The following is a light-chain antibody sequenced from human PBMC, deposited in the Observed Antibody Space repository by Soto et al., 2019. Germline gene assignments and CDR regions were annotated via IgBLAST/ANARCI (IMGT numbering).Light chain of an antibody. V-gene: IGLV2-14*01. CDR3: SSYTSSSSV. CDR1: SSDVGGYNY. J-gene: IGLJ1*01. CDR2: EVS. Sequence: QSALNQPASVSGSPGPSITISCTGTSSDVGGYNYVSWYQQHPGKAPKRMIYEVSNRPSGVSNRFSGSKSGNTASLTISGLQAEDEADYYCSSYTSSSSVFGTGTQVTVL.